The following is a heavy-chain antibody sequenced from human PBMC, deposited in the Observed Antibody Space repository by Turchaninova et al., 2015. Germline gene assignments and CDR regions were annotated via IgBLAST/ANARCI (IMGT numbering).Heavy chain of an antibody. Sequence: QVQLVQSGAEGKKPGASVKVSCKATGYTFIKYAIFWVRQAPGQRPEWMGWINADNGNTKYSQKFQGRVTITRDTSASTAYMELSSLTSEDTAVYYCARDGPYCSTTSCHIKDYYYMDVWGTGTTVTVSS. V-gene: IGHV1-3*01. CDR3: ARDGPYCSTTSCHIKDYYYMDV. J-gene: IGHJ6*03. CDR1: GYTFIKYA. D-gene: IGHD2-2*01. CDR2: INADNGNT.